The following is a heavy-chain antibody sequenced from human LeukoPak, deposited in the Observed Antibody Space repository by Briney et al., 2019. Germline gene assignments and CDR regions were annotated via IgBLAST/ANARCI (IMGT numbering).Heavy chain of an antibody. V-gene: IGHV1-46*01. CDR3: ARARIAGYNWFDP. D-gene: IGHD6-13*01. Sequence: ASVKVSCKASGYTFTSYYTHWVRQAPGQGLEWMGIINPSGGSTSYAQKFQGRVTMTRDTPTSTVYMELSSLRSEDTAVYYCARARIAGYNWFDPWGQGTLVTVSS. CDR2: INPSGGST. CDR1: GYTFTSYY. J-gene: IGHJ5*02.